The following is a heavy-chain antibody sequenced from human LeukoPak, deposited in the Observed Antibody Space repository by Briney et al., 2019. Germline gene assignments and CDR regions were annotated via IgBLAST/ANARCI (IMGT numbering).Heavy chain of an antibody. CDR2: INHSGST. J-gene: IGHJ4*02. V-gene: IGHV4-34*01. CDR3: ARGLRRWLRDPFDY. D-gene: IGHD5-12*01. Sequence: SEALSLTCAVYGGSFSGYYWSWIRQPPGKGLEWIGEINHSGSTNYNPSLKSRVTISVDTSKNQFSLKLSSATAADTAVYYCARGLRRWLRDPFDYWGQGTLVTVSS. CDR1: GGSFSGYY.